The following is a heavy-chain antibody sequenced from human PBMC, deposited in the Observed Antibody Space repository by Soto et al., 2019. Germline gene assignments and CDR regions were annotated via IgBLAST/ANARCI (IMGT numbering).Heavy chain of an antibody. CDR1: GFPLTSSAVG. D-gene: IGHD1-1*01. J-gene: IGHJ4*02. CDR2: IYWDDDQ. Sequence: SGPPLLNPSDPLTLTCSFSGFPLTSSAVGVGWIRQPPGKALERLAFIYWDDDQRYRTSLKTRLTITKDTPKNQVVLTMANLDPVDTXTKYSAPSGQLGSRYEYWGQGTQVTVSS. V-gene: IGHV2-5*02. CDR3: APSGQLGSRYEY.